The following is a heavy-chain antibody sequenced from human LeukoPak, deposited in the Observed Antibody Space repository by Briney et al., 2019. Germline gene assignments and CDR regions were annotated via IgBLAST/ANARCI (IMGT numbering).Heavy chain of an antibody. Sequence: GGSLRLSCAASGFTFSSYEINWVRQAPGKGLEWVSTVTVSGGGTYYGDSVKGRFTISRDNSKNTLYLQMNSLRAEDTAVYYCAKRAARPEYYFDFWGQGTLVTISS. D-gene: IGHD6-6*01. V-gene: IGHV3-23*01. CDR3: AKRAARPEYYFDF. CDR1: GFTFSSYE. CDR2: VTVSGGGT. J-gene: IGHJ4*02.